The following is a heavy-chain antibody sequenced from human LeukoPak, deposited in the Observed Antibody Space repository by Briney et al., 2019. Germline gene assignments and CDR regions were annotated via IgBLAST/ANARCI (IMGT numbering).Heavy chain of an antibody. Sequence: GASVKVSCKASGYTFTIYGISWVRQAPGQGLEWVGWLNHNSGGTNYTQKFQGRVTMTSDTSISTAYMELSRLRSDATAVYYCARTYYDILTGYYQGFDYWGQGTLVTVSS. CDR2: LNHNSGGT. CDR1: GYTFTIYG. CDR3: ARTYYDILTGYYQGFDY. J-gene: IGHJ4*02. D-gene: IGHD3-9*01. V-gene: IGHV1-2*02.